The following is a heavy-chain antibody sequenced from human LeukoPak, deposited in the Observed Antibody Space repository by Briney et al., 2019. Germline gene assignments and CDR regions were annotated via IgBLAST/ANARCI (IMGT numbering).Heavy chain of an antibody. V-gene: IGHV3-11*01. Sequence: GGSLRLSCAASGFTFSDYYMSWIRQAPGKGLEWVSYISSSGSTIYYADSVKGRFTISRDNAKNSLYLQMNSLRAEDTAVYYCARTNKGSGINHYYYYMDVWGKGTAVTISS. CDR3: ARTNKGSGINHYYYYMDV. J-gene: IGHJ6*03. CDR1: GFTFSDYY. CDR2: ISSSGSTI. D-gene: IGHD1/OR15-1a*01.